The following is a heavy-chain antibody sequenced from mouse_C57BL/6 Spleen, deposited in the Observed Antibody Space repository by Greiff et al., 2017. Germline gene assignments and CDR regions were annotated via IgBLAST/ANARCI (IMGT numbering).Heavy chain of an antibody. V-gene: IGHV5-4*03. CDR3: ASLTGRDY. CDR1: GFTFSSYA. J-gene: IGHJ2*01. D-gene: IGHD4-1*01. CDR2: ISDGGSYT. Sequence: DVMLVESGGGLVKPGGSLKLSCAASGFTFSSYAMSWVRQTPEKRLEWVATISDGGSYTYYPDNVQGRFTISRDNAKNNLYLQMSHLKSEDTAMYYCASLTGRDYWGQGTTLTVSS.